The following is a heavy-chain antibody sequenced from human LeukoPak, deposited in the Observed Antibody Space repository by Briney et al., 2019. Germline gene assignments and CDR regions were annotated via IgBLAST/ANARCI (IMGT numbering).Heavy chain of an antibody. CDR3: ARGGRYYPLSYYYYYYMDV. V-gene: IGHV4-34*01. CDR2: INHSGST. CDR1: GGSFSGYY. J-gene: IGHJ6*03. Sequence: SETLSLTCAVSGGSFSGYYWSWIRQPPGKGLEWMGEINHSGSTNNNTYLKGRVNISVDTSKNQFSLKLSSVTAAETAVYYCARGGRYYPLSYYYYYYMDVWGKGTTVTVSS. D-gene: IGHD1-26*01.